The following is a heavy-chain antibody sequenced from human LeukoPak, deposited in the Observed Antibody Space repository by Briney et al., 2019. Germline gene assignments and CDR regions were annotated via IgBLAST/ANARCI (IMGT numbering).Heavy chain of an antibody. V-gene: IGHV1-69*04. CDR2: IVPFLNIT. J-gene: IGHJ4*02. CDR1: GGTFSMYA. CDR3: ARDPDSSADDY. D-gene: IGHD3-22*01. Sequence: GASVKVSCKASGGTFSMYAISWVRQAPGQGLEWMGRIVPFLNITNYAQKFQDRLTITADKVTRTAYMELSSLRSEDTAVYYCARDPDSSADDYWGQGTLVTVSS.